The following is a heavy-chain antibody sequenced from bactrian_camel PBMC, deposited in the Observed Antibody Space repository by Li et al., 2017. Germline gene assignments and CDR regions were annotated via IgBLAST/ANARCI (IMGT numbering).Heavy chain of an antibody. Sequence: VQLVESGGGLVQPGGSLGLSCAASGFAFSSYAMNWVRQAPGKGLEWVSHISTVSMLGSTYADSVKGRFTISRDNAKNTLYLHLNNLKTDDTAMYYCIKGLYNLLRKPLGQGTQVTVS. CDR2: ISTVSMLGST. D-gene: IGHD5*01. CDR1: GFAFSSYA. J-gene: IGHJ4*01. V-gene: IGHV3S42*01.